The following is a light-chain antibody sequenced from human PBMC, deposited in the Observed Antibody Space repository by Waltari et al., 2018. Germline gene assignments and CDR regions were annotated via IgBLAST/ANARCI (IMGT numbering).Light chain of an antibody. Sequence: EIVLTQSPATLSLSPGERATLSCSASQSVSKYLPWYQQNPGQAPRLLIYDASTRATGTPARFSGSGSGTDFTLTISSLEPEDFAVYYCQRRDSWPLTFGGGTKVEIK. CDR3: QRRDSWPLT. V-gene: IGKV3-11*01. CDR1: QSVSKY. J-gene: IGKJ4*01. CDR2: DAS.